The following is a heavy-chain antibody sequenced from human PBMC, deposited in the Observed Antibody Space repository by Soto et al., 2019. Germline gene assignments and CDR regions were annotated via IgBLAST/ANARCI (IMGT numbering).Heavy chain of an antibody. J-gene: IGHJ5*02. D-gene: IGHD3-3*02. Sequence: SETLSLTCTVSGDSIISSAFYWGCVRQPPGKGLKWIGSIFYLGSTYDNPSLKSRGTMSIDTSKNQFSLRLRSVTAADTALYFCARHSLALRKNNWFDPWGQGIMVTVSS. CDR3: ARHSLALRKNNWFDP. CDR2: IFYLGST. V-gene: IGHV4-39*01. CDR1: GDSIISSAFY.